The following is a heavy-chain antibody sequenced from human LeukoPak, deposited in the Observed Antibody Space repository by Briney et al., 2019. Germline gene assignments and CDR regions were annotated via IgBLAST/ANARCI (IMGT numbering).Heavy chain of an antibody. CDR3: ARRSSGWSGVDY. D-gene: IGHD6-19*01. CDR1: GYTFTSYD. Sequence: ASVKVSCKASGYTFTSYDINWVRQATGQGLEWMGWMNPNSGNTGYAQKFQGRVTMTRNTSISTAHMELSSLRSEDTAVYYCARRSSGWSGVDYWGQGTLVTVSS. V-gene: IGHV1-8*01. J-gene: IGHJ4*02. CDR2: MNPNSGNT.